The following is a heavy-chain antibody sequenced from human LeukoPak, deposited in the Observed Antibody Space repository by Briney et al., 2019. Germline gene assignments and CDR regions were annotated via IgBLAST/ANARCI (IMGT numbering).Heavy chain of an antibody. CDR1: GGSLSGFY. J-gene: IGHJ5*02. CDR2: INHSGTT. V-gene: IGHV4-34*01. Sequence: SETLSLTCAVHGGSLSGFYWSWIRQPPGKGLEWIGEINHSGTTNYNPSLKSRVTISVDTSKNQVSLDLASVTAAHTAVYYCARASSFDKTTRWNPAYFGPWGQGTLVTVSS. D-gene: IGHD1-1*01. CDR3: ARASSFDKTTRWNPAYFGP.